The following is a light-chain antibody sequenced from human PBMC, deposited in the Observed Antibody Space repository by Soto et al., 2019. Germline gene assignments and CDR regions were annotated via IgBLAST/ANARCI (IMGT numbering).Light chain of an antibody. Sequence: DVVMTQTPLSLSVAPGQQASISCTSSQSLLHITGDTFLFWYLQKPGQSPQLLIYEVSTRVSGVPDRFSGSGSGTDCTLEISRVETDDVGIYYCMQRTQLPPTFGQGTRLGIE. J-gene: IGKJ5*01. CDR1: QSLLHITGDTF. CDR3: MQRTQLPPT. CDR2: EVS. V-gene: IGKV2D-29*02.